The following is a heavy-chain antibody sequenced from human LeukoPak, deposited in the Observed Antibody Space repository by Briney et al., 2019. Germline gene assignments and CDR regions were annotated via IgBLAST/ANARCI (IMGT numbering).Heavy chain of an antibody. D-gene: IGHD3-9*01. V-gene: IGHV4-61*02. J-gene: IGHJ4*02. CDR2: IYTSGST. CDR1: GGSISSGSYY. Sequence: SETLSLTCTVSGGSISSGSYYWSWIRQPAGKGLEWIGRIYTSGSTNYNPSLKSRVTISVDTSKNQFSLKLSSVTAADTAVYYCARGFDWLECYFDYWGQGTLVTVSS. CDR3: ARGFDWLECYFDY.